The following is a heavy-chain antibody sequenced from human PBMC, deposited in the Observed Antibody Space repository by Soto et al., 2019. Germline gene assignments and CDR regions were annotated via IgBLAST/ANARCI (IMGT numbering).Heavy chain of an antibody. CDR2: ISGSGGST. Sequence: QTGGSLRLSCAASGFTFSSYAMSWVRQAPGKRLEWVSAISGSGGSTYYADSVKGRFTISRDNSKNTLYLQMNSLRAEDTAVYYCAKTWIAARRGDDPSWLDYWGQGTLVTVSS. CDR1: GFTFSSYA. D-gene: IGHD6-6*01. CDR3: AKTWIAARRGDDPSWLDY. V-gene: IGHV3-23*01. J-gene: IGHJ4*02.